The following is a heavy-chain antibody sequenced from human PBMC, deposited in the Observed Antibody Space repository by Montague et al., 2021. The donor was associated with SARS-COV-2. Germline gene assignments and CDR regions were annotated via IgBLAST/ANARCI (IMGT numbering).Heavy chain of an antibody. J-gene: IGHJ4*02. CDR2: ISSSGGIL. D-gene: IGHD3-10*01. CDR1: GFTFSSYE. CDR3: AREEDSYGWGTLDY. Sequence: SLRLSCAASGFTFSSYEMNWVRQAPGKGLEWVSYISSSGGILYHADSVRGRFTISRDNARDSVYLQMNSLRAEDTAVYYCAREEDSYGWGTLDYWGQGTLVTVSS. V-gene: IGHV3-48*03.